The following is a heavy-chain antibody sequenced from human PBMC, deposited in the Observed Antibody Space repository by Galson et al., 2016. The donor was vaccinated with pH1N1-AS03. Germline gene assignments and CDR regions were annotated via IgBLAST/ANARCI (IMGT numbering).Heavy chain of an antibody. CDR3: ATDRSPSYSGIYYDAFDF. D-gene: IGHD1-26*01. V-gene: IGHV3-7*03. CDR1: GFTFSSYW. J-gene: IGHJ3*01. Sequence: SLRLSCAASGFTFSSYWMTWVRQAPGKGLEWVANINKDGTKIHYVDSVEGRFTISRDNAKKALYQQMNDLRVEDTAVYFCATDRSPSYSGIYYDAFDFWGQGTMATVSS. CDR2: INKDGTKI.